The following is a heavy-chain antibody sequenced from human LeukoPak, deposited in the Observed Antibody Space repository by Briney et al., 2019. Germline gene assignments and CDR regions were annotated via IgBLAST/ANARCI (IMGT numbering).Heavy chain of an antibody. Sequence: SETLSLTCTVSGGSISSSSYYWGWIRQPPGKGLEWIGSIYYSGSTYYNPSPKSRVTISVDTSKNQFSLKLSSVTAADTAVYYCARTIDDYGGNSFPYWGQGTLVTVSS. CDR2: IYYSGST. V-gene: IGHV4-39*01. J-gene: IGHJ4*02. CDR3: ARTIDDYGGNSFPY. CDR1: GGSISSSSYY. D-gene: IGHD4-23*01.